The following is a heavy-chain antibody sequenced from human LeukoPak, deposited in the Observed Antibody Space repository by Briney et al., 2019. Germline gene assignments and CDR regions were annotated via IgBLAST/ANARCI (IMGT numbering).Heavy chain of an antibody. D-gene: IGHD3-22*01. CDR2: ISDSGGRT. CDR1: GITLSNYG. CDR3: AKRGVVIRVILVGFHKEAYYFDS. V-gene: IGHV3-23*01. Sequence: GSLRLSCAVSGITLSNYGMSWVRQAPGKGLEWVTGISDSGGRTNYADSVKGRFTISRDNSKNTLYLQMNSLRAEDTAVYFCAKRGVVIRVILVGFHKEAYYFDSWGQGALVTVSS. J-gene: IGHJ4*02.